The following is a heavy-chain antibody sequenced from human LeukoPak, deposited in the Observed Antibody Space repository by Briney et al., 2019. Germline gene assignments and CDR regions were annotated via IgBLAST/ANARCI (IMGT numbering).Heavy chain of an antibody. CDR2: ISGNSNYR. J-gene: IGHJ4*02. D-gene: IGHD2-15*01. CDR1: GFTFSSYG. CDR3: ARDFVVEGY. V-gene: IGHV3-21*01. Sequence: GGSLRVSCAASGFTFSSYGMNWVRQAPGKGLEWGSSISGNSNYRYYADSVRGRFTISRDNAKNSLYLQMNSLRAEDTAVYYCARDFVVEGYWGQGTLVTVSS.